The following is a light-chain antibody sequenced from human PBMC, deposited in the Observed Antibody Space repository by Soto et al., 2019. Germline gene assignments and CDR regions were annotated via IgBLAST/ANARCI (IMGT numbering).Light chain of an antibody. V-gene: IGKV1-5*03. CDR3: QQYASYPLT. Sequence: DIQMTQSPSTLSASIGDRVTITCRASQSISSWLAWYQQKPGKAPKVLIYRASTLEIGVPSRFSGSEFGTEFTLTITSLQPEDFGTFYCQQYASYPLTFGGGTKVEIK. CDR2: RAS. CDR1: QSISSW. J-gene: IGKJ4*01.